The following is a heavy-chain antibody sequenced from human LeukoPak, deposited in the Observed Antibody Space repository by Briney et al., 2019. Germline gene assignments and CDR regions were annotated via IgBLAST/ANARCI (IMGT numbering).Heavy chain of an antibody. J-gene: IGHJ4*02. V-gene: IGHV1-18*01. D-gene: IGHD6-19*01. CDR1: GYDFTSVG. CDR2: ISPYNGNT. Sequence: GASVKVSCKASGYDFTSVGITWVRRAPGQGLEWMGWISPYNGNTRYAQKFQGRVVMTTDTSTTTAYMELRGLRFNDTAVYYCARAGSGSGWYFDYWGQGTLVTVSS. CDR3: ARAGSGSGWYFDY.